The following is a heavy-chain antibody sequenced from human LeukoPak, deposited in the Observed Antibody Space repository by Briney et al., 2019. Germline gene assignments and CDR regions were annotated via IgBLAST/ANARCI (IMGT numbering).Heavy chain of an antibody. CDR3: AKGPTTIVMIH. CDR1: GFTFSSYA. D-gene: IGHD5-12*01. CDR2: ISGSGAGT. Sequence: PGGSLRLSCAASGFTFSSYAMSWVRQAPGKGLEWVSTISGSGAGTYFADSVKGRFTISGDNSKNTVYLQMNSLRADDTAVYYCAKGPTTIVMIHWGQGTLVTVSS. J-gene: IGHJ4*02. V-gene: IGHV3-23*01.